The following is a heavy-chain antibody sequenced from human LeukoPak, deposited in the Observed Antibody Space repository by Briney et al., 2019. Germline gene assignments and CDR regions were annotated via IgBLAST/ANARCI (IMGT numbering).Heavy chain of an antibody. D-gene: IGHD3-22*01. V-gene: IGHV1-18*01. CDR3: ARDPTHRRYYDSSGYQIVPAF. J-gene: IGHJ4*02. CDR2: ISAYNGNT. CDR1: GYTFTSYG. Sequence: TSVKVSCKASGYTFTSYGISWVRQAPGQGLEWMGWISAYNGNTNYAQKLQGRVTMTTDTSTSTAYMELRSLRSDDTAVYYCARDPTHRRYYDSSGYQIVPAFWGQGTLVTVSS.